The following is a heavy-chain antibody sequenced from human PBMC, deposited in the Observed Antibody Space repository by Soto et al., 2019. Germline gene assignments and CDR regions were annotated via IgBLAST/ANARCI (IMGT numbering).Heavy chain of an antibody. CDR1: GFTFSSYG. V-gene: IGHV3-30*18. Sequence: GGSLRLSCAASGFTFSSYGMHWVRQAPGKGLEWVAVISYDGSNKYYADSVKGRFTISRDNSKNTLYLQMNSLRAEDTAVYYCAKPYEHYFDYWGQGTLVTVSS. D-gene: IGHD5-12*01. CDR2: ISYDGSNK. CDR3: AKPYEHYFDY. J-gene: IGHJ4*02.